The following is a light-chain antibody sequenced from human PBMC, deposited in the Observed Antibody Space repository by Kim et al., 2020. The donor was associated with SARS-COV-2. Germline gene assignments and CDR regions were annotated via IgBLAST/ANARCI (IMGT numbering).Light chain of an antibody. V-gene: IGLV2-8*01. CDR3: SSYAGSNNLV. CDR2: EVS. Sequence: GQSVTISCTGTSSDVGGYNYVSWYQQPPGKAPTLMIYEVSKRPSGVPDRFSGSKSGNTASLTVSGLQAEDEADYYCSSYAGSNNLVFGGGTQLTVL. J-gene: IGLJ2*01. CDR1: SSDVGGYNY.